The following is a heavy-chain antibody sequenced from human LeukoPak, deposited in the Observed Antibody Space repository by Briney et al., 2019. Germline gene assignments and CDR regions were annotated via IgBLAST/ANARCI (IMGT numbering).Heavy chain of an antibody. V-gene: IGHV4-34*01. CDR1: GGSFSGYY. J-gene: IGHJ3*02. CDR2: INHSGST. Sequence: SETLSLTCAVYGGSFSGYYWSWIRRPPGKGLEWIGEINHSGSTNYNPSLKSRVTISVDTSKNQFSLKLSSVTAADTAVYYCARGGGSYFLGDAFDIWGQGTMVTVSS. CDR3: ARGGGSYFLGDAFDI. D-gene: IGHD1-26*01.